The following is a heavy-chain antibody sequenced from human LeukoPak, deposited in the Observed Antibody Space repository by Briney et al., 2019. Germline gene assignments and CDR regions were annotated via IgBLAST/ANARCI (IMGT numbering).Heavy chain of an antibody. D-gene: IGHD1-1*01. V-gene: IGHV1-8*01. CDR3: ARTSTGTRGGYDV. CDR1: AYTYTSYD. Sequence: ASVKVSCKASAYTYTSYDINWVRQASGQGLEWMGWINLNSGNTGFTQEFQGRVTVTRSTSISTAYMELSSLTSDDTAVYYCARTSTGTRGGYDVWGQGTLVTVSS. CDR2: INLNSGNT. J-gene: IGHJ4*02.